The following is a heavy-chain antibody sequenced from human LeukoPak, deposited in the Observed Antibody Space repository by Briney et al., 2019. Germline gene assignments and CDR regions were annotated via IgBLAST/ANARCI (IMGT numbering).Heavy chain of an antibody. Sequence: GGSLRLSCSASGFTFSDYPMHWVRQTPGKGLEYVSAISKNGDDTYYADSVKGRFTISRDNSKNTLYLQMNSLRAEDTAVYYCANSITIFGVVYSWGQGTLVTVSS. CDR2: ISKNGDDT. V-gene: IGHV3-64*04. CDR3: ANSITIFGVVYS. CDR1: GFTFSDYP. J-gene: IGHJ4*02. D-gene: IGHD3-3*01.